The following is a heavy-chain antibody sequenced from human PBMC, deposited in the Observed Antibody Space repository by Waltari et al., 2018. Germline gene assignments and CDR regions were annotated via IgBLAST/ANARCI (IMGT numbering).Heavy chain of an antibody. J-gene: IGHJ4*02. CDR1: GGSFSGYY. Sequence: QVQLQQWGAGLLKPSETLSLPCAVYGGSFSGYYWSWIRQPPGKGLEWIGEINHSGSTNYNPSLKSRVTISVDTSKNQFSLKLSSVTAADTAVYYCARVGFPGRLGADWGQGTLVTVSS. V-gene: IGHV4-34*01. D-gene: IGHD3-16*01. CDR2: INHSGST. CDR3: ARVGFPGRLGAD.